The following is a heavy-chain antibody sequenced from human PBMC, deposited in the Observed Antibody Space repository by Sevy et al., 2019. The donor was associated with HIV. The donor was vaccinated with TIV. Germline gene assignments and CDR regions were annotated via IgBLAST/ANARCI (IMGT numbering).Heavy chain of an antibody. V-gene: IGHV3-73*01. CDR3: GSYCPKGVCS. Sequence: GGSLRLSCGASGFNFSASAMHWVRQASGKGLDWVGRIRTKANNYATAYSVSVKCRFTISRDDSKKTGYLQLTSLKADDTAVYYCGSYCPKGVCSWGQGTLVTVSS. CDR2: IRTKANNYAT. CDR1: GFNFSASA. J-gene: IGHJ4*02. D-gene: IGHD2-8*01.